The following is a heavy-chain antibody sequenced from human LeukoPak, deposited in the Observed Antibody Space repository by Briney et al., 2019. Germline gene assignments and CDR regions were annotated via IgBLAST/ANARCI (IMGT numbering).Heavy chain of an antibody. CDR3: AREGAAYGDYVRLHY. V-gene: IGHV4-30-2*01. D-gene: IGHD4-17*01. Sequence: SETLSLTCAVSGGSISSGYSWSWIRQPPGEGLEWIGYISQSENTYYNPSLKSRVTISVDKSKNQFSLKLSSVTAADTAVYYCAREGAAYGDYVRLHYWGQGTLVAASS. CDR2: ISQSENT. CDR1: GGSISSGYS. J-gene: IGHJ4*02.